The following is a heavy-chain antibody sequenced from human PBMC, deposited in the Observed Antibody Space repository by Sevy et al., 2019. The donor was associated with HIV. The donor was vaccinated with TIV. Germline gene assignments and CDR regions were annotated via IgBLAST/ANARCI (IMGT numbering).Heavy chain of an antibody. Sequence: GESLKISCAASGFTFSTYDMHWVRQAPGKGLEWVAYIRYDGSNKYYGDSVKGRFTISRDNSRNTVYLQMNSLRTDDTAIYYCAKEPVAAAGSSDYFDCWGQGTLVTVSS. CDR1: GFTFSTYD. CDR3: AKEPVAAAGSSDYFDC. D-gene: IGHD6-13*01. J-gene: IGHJ4*02. CDR2: IRYDGSNK. V-gene: IGHV3-30*02.